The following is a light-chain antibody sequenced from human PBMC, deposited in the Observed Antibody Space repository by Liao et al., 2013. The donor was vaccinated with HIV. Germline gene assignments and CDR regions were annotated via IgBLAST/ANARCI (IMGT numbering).Light chain of an antibody. CDR3: QTWDSNTAV. CDR2: QDR. J-gene: IGLJ1*01. V-gene: IGLV3-1*01. Sequence: SYELTQPPSVSVFPGQTASITCSGEKLGDKYACWYQQRPGQSPVLIIYQDRKRPSGIPERFSGSNSGNTATLTISGTQAMDEADYYCQTWDSNTAVFGTGTKVTVL. CDR1: KLGDKY.